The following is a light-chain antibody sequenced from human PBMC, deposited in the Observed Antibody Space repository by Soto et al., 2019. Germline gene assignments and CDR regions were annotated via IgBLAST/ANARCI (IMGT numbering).Light chain of an antibody. V-gene: IGLV2-14*01. CDR2: DVT. CDR3: SSYTKSNTLV. Sequence: QSALAQPASVSGSPGQSITISCTGTSSDVGAYNSVSWYQQHPGKAPKLMIYDVTNRPSGVSDRFSGSQSGNTASLTISGLQAEDEADYYCSSYTKSNTLVFGAGTRSPS. J-gene: IGLJ1*01. CDR1: SSDVGAYNS.